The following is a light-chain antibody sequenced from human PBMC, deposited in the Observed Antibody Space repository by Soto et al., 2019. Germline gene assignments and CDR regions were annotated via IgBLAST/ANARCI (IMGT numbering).Light chain of an antibody. CDR1: QSVSSN. CDR3: QQYNNWPWT. Sequence: EIVMTQSPATLSVSPGDRATLSCRASQSVSSNLAWYQQKPGQAPRLLIYGASTRATGIPARFSGSGPGTEFTLIISSLQSEDFAVYYCQQYNNWPWTFGQGTKVDIK. V-gene: IGKV3-15*01. J-gene: IGKJ1*01. CDR2: GAS.